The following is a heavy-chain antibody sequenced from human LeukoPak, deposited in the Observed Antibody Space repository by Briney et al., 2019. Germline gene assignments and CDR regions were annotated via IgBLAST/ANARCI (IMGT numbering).Heavy chain of an antibody. Sequence: GGSLRLSCAASGFTFSSYSMNWVRQAPGKGLEWVSSISSSSSYIYYADSVKGRFTISRDHAKNSLYLQMNSLRAEDTAVYYCARASSSGWYVPFDYWGQGTLVTVSS. CDR1: GFTFSSYS. D-gene: IGHD6-19*01. CDR2: ISSSSSYI. J-gene: IGHJ4*02. V-gene: IGHV3-21*01. CDR3: ARASSSGWYVPFDY.